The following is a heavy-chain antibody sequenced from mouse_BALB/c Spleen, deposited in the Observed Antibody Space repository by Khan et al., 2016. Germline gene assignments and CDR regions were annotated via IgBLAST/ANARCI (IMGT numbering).Heavy chain of an antibody. CDR1: GYSFTSYY. V-gene: IGHV1-53*01. CDR3: TRPCYSGSAYEYFDV. Sequence: QVQLQQSGAELVKPGASVKLSCKASGYSFTSYYLYWVKQRPGQGLEWIGGIYPSNGGTTFNETFKSKATLTVDKSSSIAYMQLSSLTSEDSAVYYCTRPCYSGSAYEYFDVWGAGTTVTVSS. D-gene: IGHD1-1*01. CDR2: IYPSNGGT. J-gene: IGHJ1*01.